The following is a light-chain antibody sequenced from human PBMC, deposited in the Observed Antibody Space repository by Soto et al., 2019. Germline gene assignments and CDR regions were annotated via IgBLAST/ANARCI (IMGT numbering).Light chain of an antibody. CDR3: QQLNSYPIT. Sequence: DIQLTQSSSFLSASVGDRVTITCRASQGISDYFAWYQQKLGKAPKLLIYAASTLQSGVPSRFSGSGSGTEFTLTISSLQPEDFATYYCQQLNSYPITFGQGTRLEIK. CDR2: AAS. J-gene: IGKJ5*01. CDR1: QGISDY. V-gene: IGKV1-9*01.